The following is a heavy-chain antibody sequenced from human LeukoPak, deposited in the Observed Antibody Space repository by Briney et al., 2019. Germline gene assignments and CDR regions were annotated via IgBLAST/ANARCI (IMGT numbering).Heavy chain of an antibody. CDR3: ASRMYYYYGMDV. V-gene: IGHV4-34*01. CDR1: GGSFSDYY. Sequence: SETLSLTCAAYGGSFSDYYWSWIRQPPGKGPEWIGEIDHRESTTYNPSLKSRVTISVDTSKNQFSLKLNSVTAADTAVYYCASRMYYYYGMDVWGQGTTVIGSS. J-gene: IGHJ6*02. CDR2: IDHREST.